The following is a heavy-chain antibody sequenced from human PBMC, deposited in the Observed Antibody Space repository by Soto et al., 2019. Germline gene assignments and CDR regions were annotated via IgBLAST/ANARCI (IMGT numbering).Heavy chain of an antibody. J-gene: IGHJ6*02. D-gene: IGHD3-22*01. Sequence: PGGSLRLSCAASGFTFSSYSMNWVRQAPGKGLEWVSSISSSSSYIYYADSVKGRFTISRDNAKNSLYLQMNSLRAEDTAVYYCAREVDYYDSSGYYNYGMDVWGQGTTVTVSS. CDR2: ISSSSSYI. V-gene: IGHV3-21*01. CDR1: GFTFSSYS. CDR3: AREVDYYDSSGYYNYGMDV.